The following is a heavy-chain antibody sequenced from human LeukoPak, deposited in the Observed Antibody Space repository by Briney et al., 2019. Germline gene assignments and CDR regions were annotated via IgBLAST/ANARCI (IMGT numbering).Heavy chain of an antibody. CDR3: AREAAAAGTGLDY. J-gene: IGHJ4*02. CDR1: GFTVSSNY. D-gene: IGHD6-13*01. Sequence: GGSLRLSCAASGFTVSSNYMSWVRQAPGKGLEWVSVIYSGGSTYYADSVKGRFTISRDNSKNTLYLQMNSLRAEDTAVYYCAREAAAAGTGLDYWGQGTLVTVFS. CDR2: IYSGGST. V-gene: IGHV3-53*01.